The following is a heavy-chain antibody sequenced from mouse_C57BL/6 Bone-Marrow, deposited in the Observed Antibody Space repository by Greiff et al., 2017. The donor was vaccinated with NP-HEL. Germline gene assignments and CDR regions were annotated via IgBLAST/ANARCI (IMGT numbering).Heavy chain of an antibody. V-gene: IGHV5-16*01. CDR1: GFTFSDYY. CDR2: INYDGSST. CDR3: ARDDYWYFDV. J-gene: IGHJ1*03. Sequence: EVKLVESEGGLVQPGSSMKLSCTASGFTFSDYYMAWVRQVPEKGLEWVANINYDGSSTYYLDSLKSRFIISRDNAKNILYLQMSSLKSDDTATYYCARDDYWYFDVWGTGTTVTVSS.